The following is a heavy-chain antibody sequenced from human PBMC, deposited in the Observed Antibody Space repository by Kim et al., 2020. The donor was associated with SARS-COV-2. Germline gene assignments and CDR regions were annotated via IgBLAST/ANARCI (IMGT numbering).Heavy chain of an antibody. J-gene: IGHJ4*02. V-gene: IGHV1-46*01. CDR3: ARSRVMGATTPFDY. D-gene: IGHD1-26*01. Sequence: PNFQGRVTLTWETSTSTVYMELSSLRSEDTAVYYCARSRVMGATTPFDYWGQGTLVTVSS.